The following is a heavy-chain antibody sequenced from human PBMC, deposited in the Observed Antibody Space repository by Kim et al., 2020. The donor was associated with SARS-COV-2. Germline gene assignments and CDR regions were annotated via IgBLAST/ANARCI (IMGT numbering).Heavy chain of an antibody. J-gene: IGHJ5*02. V-gene: IGHV1-69*13. Sequence: SVKVSCKASGGTFSSYAISWVRQAPGQGLEWMGGIIPIFGTANYAQKFQGRVTITADESTSTAYMELSSLRSEDTAVYYCARVRNDTPGGFDPWGQGTLVTVSS. CDR1: GGTFSSYA. CDR2: IIPIFGTA. CDR3: ARVRNDTPGGFDP. D-gene: IGHD3-22*01.